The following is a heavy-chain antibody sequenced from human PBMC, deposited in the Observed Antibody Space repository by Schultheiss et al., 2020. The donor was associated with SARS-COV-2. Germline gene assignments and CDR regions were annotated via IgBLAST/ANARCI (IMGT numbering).Heavy chain of an antibody. CDR3: ARATYGGDPTDWYFDL. J-gene: IGHJ2*01. V-gene: IGHV1-46*01. CDR2: INPSGGST. D-gene: IGHD3-10*01. CDR1: GYTFTGYS. Sequence: ASVKVSCKASGYTFTGYSMHWVRQAPGQGLEWMGIINPSGGSTSYAQKFQGRVTITADESTSTAYMELSSLRSEDTAVYYCARATYGGDPTDWYFDLWGRGTLVTVSS.